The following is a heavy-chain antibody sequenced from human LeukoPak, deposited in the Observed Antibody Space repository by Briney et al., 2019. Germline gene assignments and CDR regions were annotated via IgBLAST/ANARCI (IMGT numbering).Heavy chain of an antibody. J-gene: IGHJ1*01. D-gene: IGHD3-10*01. CDR3: AGPLGSPYFHH. CDR2: IDTSSTTK. V-gene: IGHV3-48*01. Sequence: GGSLRLSCAASGFSFSSSGMNWVRQAPGKGLEWVSYIDTSSTTKNYADSVKGRFTISRDNAKNSLYLQMNSLRVEDTAVYYCAGPLGSPYFHHWGQGTLVTVSS. CDR1: GFSFSSSG.